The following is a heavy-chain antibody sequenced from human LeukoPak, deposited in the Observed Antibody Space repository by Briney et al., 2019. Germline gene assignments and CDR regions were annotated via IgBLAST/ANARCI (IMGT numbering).Heavy chain of an antibody. Sequence: SETLSLTCAVSGGSISSGGYSWSWIRQPPGKGLEWIGYIYHSGSTYYNPSLKSRVTISVDRSKNQFSLKLSSVTAADTAVYYCARERGGYCSSTSCYYFDYWGQGTLVTVSS. D-gene: IGHD2-2*01. CDR2: IYHSGST. J-gene: IGHJ4*02. CDR3: ARERGGYCSSTSCYYFDY. V-gene: IGHV4-30-2*01. CDR1: GGSISSGGYS.